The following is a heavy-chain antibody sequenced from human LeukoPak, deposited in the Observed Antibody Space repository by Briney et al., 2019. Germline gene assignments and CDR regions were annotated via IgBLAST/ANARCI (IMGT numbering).Heavy chain of an antibody. CDR1: GFTVSSNY. CDR2: IYSGGST. J-gene: IGHJ4*02. D-gene: IGHD6-19*01. V-gene: IGHV3-53*01. Sequence: GGSLRLSCAASGFTVSSNYMSWVRQAPGKGLEWVSVIYSGGSTYYADSVKGRFTISRDNSKNTLYLQMNSLRAEDTAVYYCARDIAVAGRTDYWGQGTLVTISS. CDR3: ARDIAVAGRTDY.